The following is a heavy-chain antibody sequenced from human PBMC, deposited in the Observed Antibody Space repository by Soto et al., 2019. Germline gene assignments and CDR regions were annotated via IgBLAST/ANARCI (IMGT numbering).Heavy chain of an antibody. CDR3: ARGPIRGYSYGRKTYFAY. Sequence: SETLSLTCAVYGGSFSGYYWSWIRQPPGKGLEWIGEINHSGSTNYNPSLKSRVTISVDTSKNQFSLKLSSVTAADTAVYYCARGPIRGYSYGRKTYFAYWAQRTLVTVSS. CDR1: GGSFSGYY. V-gene: IGHV4-34*01. D-gene: IGHD5-18*01. CDR2: INHSGST. J-gene: IGHJ4*02.